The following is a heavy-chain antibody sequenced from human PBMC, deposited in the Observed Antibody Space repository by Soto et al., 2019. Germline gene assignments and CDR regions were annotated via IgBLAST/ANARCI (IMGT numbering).Heavy chain of an antibody. D-gene: IGHD3-10*01. J-gene: IGHJ4*02. CDR2: ISGRTDYL. V-gene: IGHV3-11*05. CDR1: GCTFTDYY. Sequence: QVQLVESGGDLVKPGGSLRLSCAASGCTFTDYYMSWLRQAPGQGLQWLSYISGRTDYLNYADSVKGRFTISRDNAKNLLYLQMTSLRADDTAVYYCSRDLGLSSSNYFDFWGQGTLVTVSS. CDR3: SRDLGLSSSNYFDF.